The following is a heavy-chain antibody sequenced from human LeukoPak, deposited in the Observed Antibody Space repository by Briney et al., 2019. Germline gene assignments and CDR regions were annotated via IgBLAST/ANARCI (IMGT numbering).Heavy chain of an antibody. Sequence: GGSLRLSCAASGFTFSSTVMTWVRQAPGKGLVWVSRINSDGSSTSYADSVKGRFTISRDNAKNTLHLQMNSLRAEDTAVYYCARDVTYYYDSSLDAFDIWGQGTMVTVSS. V-gene: IGHV3-74*01. CDR1: GFTFSSTV. D-gene: IGHD3-22*01. J-gene: IGHJ3*02. CDR2: INSDGSST. CDR3: ARDVTYYYDSSLDAFDI.